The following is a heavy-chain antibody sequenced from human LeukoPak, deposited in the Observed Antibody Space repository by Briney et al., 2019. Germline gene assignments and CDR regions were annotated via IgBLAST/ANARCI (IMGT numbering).Heavy chain of an antibody. V-gene: IGHV3-48*03. J-gene: IGHJ3*02. Sequence: GGSLRLSCEASGFTFRSYAMVWVRQAPGKGLEYISYISGIGTTMYHADSVKGRFTISRDNAKNSVFLQMNSLRIEDTAVYYCTRGQPGGLDIWGQGAMVTVSS. D-gene: IGHD1-14*01. CDR3: TRGQPGGLDI. CDR1: GFTFRSYA. CDR2: ISGIGTTM.